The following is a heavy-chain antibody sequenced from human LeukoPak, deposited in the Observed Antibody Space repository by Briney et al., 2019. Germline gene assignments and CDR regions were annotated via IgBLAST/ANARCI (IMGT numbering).Heavy chain of an antibody. D-gene: IGHD3/OR15-3a*01. Sequence: GSLRLSCAASGITFISSAMSWVRPAPGKGLEWVSFIDSSGKTTYYSDSVKGRFAISRDNSKNTLYLQLTSLRVDDTAVYYCAKVAAWTCFECWGQGTLVTVSS. CDR1: GITFISSA. CDR2: IDSSGKTT. V-gene: IGHV3-23*05. CDR3: AKVAAWTCFEC. J-gene: IGHJ4*02.